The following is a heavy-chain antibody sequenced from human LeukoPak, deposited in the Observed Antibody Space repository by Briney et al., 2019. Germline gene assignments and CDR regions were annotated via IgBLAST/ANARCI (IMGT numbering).Heavy chain of an antibody. Sequence: ASVKVSCKASGGTFSSYAISWVRQAPGQELEWMGRIIPILGIANYAQKFQGRVTITADKSTSTAYVELSSLRSEDTAVYYCARVADTAMPWGQGTLVTVSS. CDR2: IIPILGIA. CDR1: GGTFSSYA. J-gene: IGHJ5*02. CDR3: ARVADTAMP. D-gene: IGHD5-18*01. V-gene: IGHV1-69*04.